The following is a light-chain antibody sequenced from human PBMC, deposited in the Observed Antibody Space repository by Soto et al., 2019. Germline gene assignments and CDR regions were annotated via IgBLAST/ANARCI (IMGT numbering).Light chain of an antibody. J-gene: IGLJ2*01. Sequence: QSALTQPPSASGSPGQSVTISCTGTSSDVGGYNFVSWYQQHPGKAPKLMIHEVSERPSGVPDRFSGSKSGNTASLTVSGLQAEDEDDYYCSSYAGSNIVVFGGGTKLTVL. CDR2: EVS. V-gene: IGLV2-8*01. CDR3: SSYAGSNIVV. CDR1: SSDVGGYNF.